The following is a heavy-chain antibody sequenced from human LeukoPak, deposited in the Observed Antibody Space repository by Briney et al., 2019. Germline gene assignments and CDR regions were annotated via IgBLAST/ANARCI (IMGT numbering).Heavy chain of an antibody. CDR2: ISYDGSNK. J-gene: IGHJ6*02. CDR3: ARGPYYDFWSGYWTPPHDYGMDV. D-gene: IGHD3-3*01. Sequence: PGGSLRLSCVASGFTFSRYAMSWVRQAPGKGLEWVAVISYDGSNKYYADSVKGRFTISRDNSKNTLYLQMNSLRAEDTAVYYCARGPYYDFWSGYWTPPHDYGMDVWGQGTTVTVSS. V-gene: IGHV3-30-3*01. CDR1: GFTFSRYA.